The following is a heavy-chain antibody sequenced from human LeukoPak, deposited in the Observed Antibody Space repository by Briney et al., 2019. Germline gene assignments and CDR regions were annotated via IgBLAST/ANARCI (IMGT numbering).Heavy chain of an antibody. CDR3: ARVGGKLGSVLRFLEWPPGYMDV. Sequence: SVKVSCKASGGTFSSYAISWVRQAPGHGLEWMGGIIPIFGAANYAQKFQGRVTITTDESTRTAYMELSSLRSEDTAVYYCARVGGKLGSVLRFLEWPPGYMDVWGKGTTVTVSS. CDR1: GGTFSSYA. D-gene: IGHD3-3*01. CDR2: IIPIFGAA. J-gene: IGHJ6*03. V-gene: IGHV1-69*05.